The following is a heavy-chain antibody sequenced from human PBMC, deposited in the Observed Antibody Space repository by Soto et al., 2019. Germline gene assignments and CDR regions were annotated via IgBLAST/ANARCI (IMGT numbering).Heavy chain of an antibody. J-gene: IGHJ5*02. CDR3: ARRGSNWFDP. D-gene: IGHD3-10*01. CDR1: GGTISGYY. V-gene: IGHV4-4*07. CDR2: IYSSGNT. Sequence: LSLTCSVSGGTISGYYWTWIRQPAGKGLEWIGRIYSSGNTKYNPSLQSRVTISVDTSKNQFSLKLSSVTAADTAVYYCARRGSNWFDPWGQGTLVTVSS.